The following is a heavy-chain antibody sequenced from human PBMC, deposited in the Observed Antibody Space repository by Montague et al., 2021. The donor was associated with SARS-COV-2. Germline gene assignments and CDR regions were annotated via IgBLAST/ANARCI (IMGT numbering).Heavy chain of an antibody. D-gene: IGHD6-19*01. CDR2: VYSGGST. CDR1: SGSISNYY. Sequence: SETLSLTCTVSSGSISNYYWSWIRQPPGKGLEWIGYVYSGGSTNYNPSLEGRVTMSVDTSKNQFSLKLISVTAAVTAVYYCARVRYSDGWTFDYWGQGTLVTVSS. J-gene: IGHJ4*02. CDR3: ARVRYSDGWTFDY. V-gene: IGHV4-59*13.